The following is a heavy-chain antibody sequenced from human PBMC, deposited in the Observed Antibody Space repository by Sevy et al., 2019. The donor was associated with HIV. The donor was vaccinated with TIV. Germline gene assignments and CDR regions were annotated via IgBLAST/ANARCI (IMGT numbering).Heavy chain of an antibody. Sequence: SETLSLTCTVSGGPISSYYWSWIRQPPGKKLEWIGYIHYSGSTKYNPSLNSRVTMSVDTSNNQFSLKLTSVTAADTAVYYCARAPPVRSGNDSLNWFDPWGQGTLVTVSS. D-gene: IGHD5-12*01. CDR3: ARAPPVRSGNDSLNWFDP. CDR2: IHYSGST. CDR1: GGPISSYY. J-gene: IGHJ5*02. V-gene: IGHV4-59*01.